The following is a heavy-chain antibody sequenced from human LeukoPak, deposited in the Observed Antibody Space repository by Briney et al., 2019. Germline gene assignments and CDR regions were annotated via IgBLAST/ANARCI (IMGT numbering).Heavy chain of an antibody. CDR2: ISGSGGST. V-gene: IGHV3-23*01. D-gene: IGHD6-13*01. CDR3: AKQGYSSSWYYLDF. J-gene: IGHJ4*02. Sequence: GGSLRLSCAASGFTFSSYAMSWVRQAPGKGLEWVSAISGSGGSTYYADSVKGRFTMSRDNSKSTVYLEMNSLTAGDTAVYSCAKQGYSSSWYYLDFWGQGTLVTVSS. CDR1: GFTFSSYA.